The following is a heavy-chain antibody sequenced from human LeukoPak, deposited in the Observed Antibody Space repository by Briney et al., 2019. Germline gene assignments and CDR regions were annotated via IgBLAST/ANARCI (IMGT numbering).Heavy chain of an antibody. J-gene: IGHJ3*02. CDR3: ARDQATYYYDSSGYRGAFDI. V-gene: IGHV3-30*04. CDR1: GFTFSSYA. Sequence: GRSLRLSCAASGFTFSSYAMHWVRQAPGKGREWVAVISDDGRNKYYADSVKGRFTISRDNSKNTLYLQMNSLRAEDTAVYYCARDQATYYYDSSGYRGAFDIWGQGTMVTVSS. D-gene: IGHD3-22*01. CDR2: ISDDGRNK.